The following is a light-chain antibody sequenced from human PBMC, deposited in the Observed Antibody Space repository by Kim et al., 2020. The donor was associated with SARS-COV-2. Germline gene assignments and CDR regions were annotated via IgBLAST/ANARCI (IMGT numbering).Light chain of an antibody. Sequence: SPGERATLSCRASQSLNSSLAWYQQRPGQAPRLLIYGATTRAPNIPVRFSGSGSGAEFSLTISSLQSEDFAVYYCQQYYNWPPWTFGQGTRVEIK. J-gene: IGKJ1*01. V-gene: IGKV3-15*01. CDR1: QSLNSS. CDR3: QQYYNWPPWT. CDR2: GAT.